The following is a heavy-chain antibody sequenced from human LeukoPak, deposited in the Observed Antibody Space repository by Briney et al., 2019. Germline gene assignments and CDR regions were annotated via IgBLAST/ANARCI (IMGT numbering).Heavy chain of an antibody. CDR1: GFTFSDYY. J-gene: IGHJ4*02. V-gene: IGHV3-11*01. Sequence: PGGSLRLSCAASGFTFSDYYMSWIRQAPGKGLEWVSYISSSGSTIYYADSVKGRFTISRDNAKNSLYLQMNSLRAEDTALYYCAKDGRRYSGSYYSSYFDYWGQGTLVTVSS. CDR3: AKDGRRYSGSYYSSYFDY. CDR2: ISSSGSTI. D-gene: IGHD1-26*01.